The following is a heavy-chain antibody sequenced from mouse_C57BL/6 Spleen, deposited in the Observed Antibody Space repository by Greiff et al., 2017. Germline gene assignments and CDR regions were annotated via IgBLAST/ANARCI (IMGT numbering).Heavy chain of an antibody. J-gene: IGHJ4*01. CDR1: GFSLTSYG. CDR2: LWSGGST. Sequence: VQGVESGPGLVQPSQSLSITCTVPGFSLTSYGVHWVRQSPGKGLEWLGVLWSGGSTDYNAAFISRLSISKDNSKSQVFFKMNSKQADDTAIYYGARNYIYYYGSGAMDYWGQGTSVTVSS. V-gene: IGHV2-2*01. CDR3: ARNYIYYYGSGAMDY. D-gene: IGHD1-1*01.